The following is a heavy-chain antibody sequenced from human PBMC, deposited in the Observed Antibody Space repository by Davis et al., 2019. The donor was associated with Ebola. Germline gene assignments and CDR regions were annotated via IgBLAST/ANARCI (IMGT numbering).Heavy chain of an antibody. Sequence: ASVKVSCKASGYTFTSYGISWVRQAPGQGLEWMGWISAYNGNTNYAQKLQGRLTMTTNTSTNTAYMELRSLRSDDTAVYYCARVQKGGYSYGSWGQGTLVTVSS. D-gene: IGHD5-18*01. CDR1: GYTFTSYG. J-gene: IGHJ4*02. CDR2: ISAYNGNT. CDR3: ARVQKGGYSYGS. V-gene: IGHV1-18*01.